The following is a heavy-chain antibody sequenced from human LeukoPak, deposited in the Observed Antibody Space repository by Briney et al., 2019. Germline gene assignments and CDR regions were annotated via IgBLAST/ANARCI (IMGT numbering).Heavy chain of an antibody. J-gene: IGHJ4*02. CDR1: GFTLSRQW. V-gene: IGHV3-7*01. D-gene: IGHD3-16*01. CDR3: ARFGDPSTTFDH. CDR2: IRQDGNWR. Sequence: GGSLRLSCAASGFTLSRQWMSWVRQAPGKGLEWVAHIRQDGNWRHHVDSVKGRFTIVRDNAKNSLYLQMNSLRVADTAVYYCARFGDPSTTFDHWGQGTGVTVSS.